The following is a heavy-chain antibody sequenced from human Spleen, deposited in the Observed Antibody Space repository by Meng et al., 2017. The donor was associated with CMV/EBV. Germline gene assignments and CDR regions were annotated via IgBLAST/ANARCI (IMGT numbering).Heavy chain of an antibody. Sequence: GESLKISCAASGFTFSNYEMNWVRQAPGKGLEWVSSISSSSSYIYYADSVKGRFTISRDNAKNSLYLQMNSLRAEDTAVYYCARTTMVRGTPRHPIDYWGQGTLVTVSS. CDR1: GFTFSNYE. V-gene: IGHV3-21*01. J-gene: IGHJ4*02. CDR3: ARTTMVRGTPRHPIDY. CDR2: ISSSSSYI. D-gene: IGHD3-10*01.